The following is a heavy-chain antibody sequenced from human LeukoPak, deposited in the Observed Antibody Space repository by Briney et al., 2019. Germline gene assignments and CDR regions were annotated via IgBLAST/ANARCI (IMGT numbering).Heavy chain of an antibody. D-gene: IGHD3-10*01. Sequence: GASVKVSCKASGYTFTGYYMRWVRQAPGQGLEWMGWINPNSGGTNYAQKFQGRVTMTRDTSISTAYMELSRLRSDDTAVYYCAKRGSGSPRNYYYYYMDVWGKGTTVTVSS. J-gene: IGHJ6*03. V-gene: IGHV1-2*02. CDR3: AKRGSGSPRNYYYYYMDV. CDR2: INPNSGGT. CDR1: GYTFTGYY.